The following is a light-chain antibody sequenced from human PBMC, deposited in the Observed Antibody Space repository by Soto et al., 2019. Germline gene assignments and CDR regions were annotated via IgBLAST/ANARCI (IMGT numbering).Light chain of an antibody. CDR2: WAS. J-gene: IGKJ1*01. Sequence: DIVMTQSPDSLAVSLGERATINCKSSQSVLYSSNNKNYLAWYQQKPGQPPKLLIYWASTRESGVPDRFSGSGSGTDFTLTISSLQAEDVAVYYCQQYYGTPETF. CDR3: QQYYGTPET. CDR1: QSVLYSSNNKNY. V-gene: IGKV4-1*01.